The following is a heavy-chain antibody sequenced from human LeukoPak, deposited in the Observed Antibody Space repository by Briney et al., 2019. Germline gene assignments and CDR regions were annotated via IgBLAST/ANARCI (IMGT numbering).Heavy chain of an antibody. Sequence: ASVKVSCKVSGYTLTELSMHWARQAPGKGLEWMGGFDPEEGETIYAQKFQGRVTMTEDTSTDTAYMELSSLRSEDTAVYYCATVGSIATRDIWGQGTMVTVSS. J-gene: IGHJ3*02. D-gene: IGHD6-6*01. V-gene: IGHV1-24*01. CDR3: ATVGSIATRDI. CDR1: GYTLTELS. CDR2: FDPEEGET.